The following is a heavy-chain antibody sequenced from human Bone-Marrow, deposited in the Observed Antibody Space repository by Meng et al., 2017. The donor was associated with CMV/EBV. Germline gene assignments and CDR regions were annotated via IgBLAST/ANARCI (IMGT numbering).Heavy chain of an antibody. CDR3: ARELGDSSSWDYYFYYGMDV. CDR2: ISSSSAYI. D-gene: IGHD6-13*01. J-gene: IGHJ6*02. Sequence: GGSLRLSCAAFGFTFSNYDMNWVRQAPGKGLEWVAHISSSSAYIYYADSAKGRFTISRDNAENSLYLQMNSLRAEDTAVYYCARELGDSSSWDYYFYYGMDVSGQGTTVSVSS. CDR1: GFTFSNYD. V-gene: IGHV3-21*01.